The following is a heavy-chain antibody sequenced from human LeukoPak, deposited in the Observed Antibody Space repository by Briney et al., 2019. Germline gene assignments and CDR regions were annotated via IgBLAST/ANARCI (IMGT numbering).Heavy chain of an antibody. CDR1: GYSFTTYW. J-gene: IGHJ4*02. Sequence: GESLKISCRGSGYSFTTYWIGWVRQVPGKGLEGMGIIYPGDSDTRYSPSFQGQVTISADKSISTAYLQWSSLKASDTAMYYCAREGSRDGYNFWVYWGQGTLVTVSS. CDR3: AREGSRDGYNFWVY. D-gene: IGHD5-24*01. CDR2: IYPGDSDT. V-gene: IGHV5-51*01.